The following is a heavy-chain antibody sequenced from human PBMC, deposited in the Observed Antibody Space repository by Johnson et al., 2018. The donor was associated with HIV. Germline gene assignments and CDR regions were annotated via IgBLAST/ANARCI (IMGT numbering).Heavy chain of an antibody. V-gene: IGHV3-11*04. CDR1: GFTFSDYY. J-gene: IGHJ3*02. D-gene: IGHD6-13*01. CDR3: ASITTIAAAGRGAFDI. CDR2: ISSSGRTL. Sequence: QVQLVESGGGLVKPGGSLRLSCAASGFTFSDYYMSWIRQAPGTGLEWVSYISSSGRTLYYADSVKGRFTISRDNAKNSLYLQMNSLRAEDTAVYYCASITTIAAAGRGAFDIWGQGTMVTVSS.